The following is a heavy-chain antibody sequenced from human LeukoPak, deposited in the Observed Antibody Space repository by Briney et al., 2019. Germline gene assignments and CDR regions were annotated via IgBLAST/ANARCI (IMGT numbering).Heavy chain of an antibody. J-gene: IGHJ4*02. V-gene: IGHV3-11*01. Sequence: GGSLRLSCAASGFTFSDYYMSWIRQAPGKGLEWVSYISSSGSTIYYADSVKGRFTISRDNAKNSLYLQMNSLRAEDTAVYYCARPPSRYCSSTSCYINYWGQGTLVTVSS. CDR3: ARPPSRYCSSTSCYINY. CDR1: GFTFSDYY. D-gene: IGHD2-2*02. CDR2: ISSSGSTI.